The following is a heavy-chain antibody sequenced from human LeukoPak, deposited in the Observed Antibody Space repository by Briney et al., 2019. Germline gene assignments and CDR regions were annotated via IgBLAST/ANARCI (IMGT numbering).Heavy chain of an antibody. J-gene: IGHJ4*02. CDR1: XYXXHSXX. CDR3: ARHTGYCSGGSCYGDF. Sequence: GESLKISCKGSXYXXHSXXIAWVXQXPGKGXXWXXXXXPGDSDTRYSPSFQGQVTISADRSIRTAYLQWSSLKASDTAMYYCARHTGYCSGGSCYGDFWGQGTLVTVSS. V-gene: IGHV5-51*01. D-gene: IGHD2-15*01. CDR2: XXPGDSDT.